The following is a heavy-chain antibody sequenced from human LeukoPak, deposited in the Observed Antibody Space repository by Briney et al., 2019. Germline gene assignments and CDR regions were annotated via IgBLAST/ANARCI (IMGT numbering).Heavy chain of an antibody. D-gene: IGHD6-13*01. Sequence: EGSLRLSCAASGFTFSGHNMNWVRQAPGKGLEWISFVSISSGTIYYADSVNGRFRISRDNAKNSLYLQMNSLRTDDTALYYCTKDITAGGLDYWGQGTLVTVSS. CDR1: GFTFSGHN. V-gene: IGHV3-48*04. CDR3: TKDITAGGLDY. CDR2: VSISSGTI. J-gene: IGHJ4*02.